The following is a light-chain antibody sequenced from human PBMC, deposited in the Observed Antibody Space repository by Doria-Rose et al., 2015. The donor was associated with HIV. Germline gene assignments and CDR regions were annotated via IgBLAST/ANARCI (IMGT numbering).Light chain of an antibody. CDR3: HQYGTSWT. CDR2: DGS. V-gene: IGKV3-20*01. CDR1: QSFSSTY. Sequence: EIVLTQSPGTLSLSPGERATLSCRASQSFSSTYLDWYQQKPGQAPSLLIYDGSTRATGIPDRFSASGSWTDFTLTINRLEPEDFALYYCHQYGTSWTFGQGTKVEI. J-gene: IGKJ1*01.